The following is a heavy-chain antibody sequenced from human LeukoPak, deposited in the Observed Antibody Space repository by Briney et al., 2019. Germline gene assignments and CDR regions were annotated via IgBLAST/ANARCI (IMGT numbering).Heavy chain of an antibody. J-gene: IGHJ6*03. Sequence: PGGSLRLSCAASGFTFSSYWMSWVRQAPGKGLEWVANIKQDGSEKYYVDSVKGRFTISRDNAKNSLYLQMNSLRAEDTAVYYCARAGDYYGSYMDVWGKGTTVTVSS. D-gene: IGHD4-17*01. CDR3: ARAGDYYGSYMDV. CDR1: GFTFSSYW. V-gene: IGHV3-7*01. CDR2: IKQDGSEK.